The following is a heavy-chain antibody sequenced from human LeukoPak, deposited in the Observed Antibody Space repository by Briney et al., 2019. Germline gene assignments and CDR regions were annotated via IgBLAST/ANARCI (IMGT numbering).Heavy chain of an antibody. Sequence: GGSLRLSCAASGFTVSSNYMSWVCQAPGKGLEWVSVIYSGGSTYYADSVKGRFTIPRHNSKNTLYLQMNSLRAEDTAVYYCARDDYGDYEDWGQGTLVTVSS. V-gene: IGHV3-53*04. D-gene: IGHD4-17*01. J-gene: IGHJ4*02. CDR3: ARDDYGDYED. CDR2: IYSGGST. CDR1: GFTVSSNY.